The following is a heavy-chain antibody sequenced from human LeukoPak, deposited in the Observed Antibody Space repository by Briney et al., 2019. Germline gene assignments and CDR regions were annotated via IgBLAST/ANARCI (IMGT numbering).Heavy chain of an antibody. CDR1: GFTFSSYA. V-gene: IGHV3-23*01. CDR3: AKDLYSNYGPADY. J-gene: IGHJ4*02. D-gene: IGHD4-11*01. CDR2: INGGGVNT. Sequence: PGGSLRLSCAASGFTFSSYAMSWVRQAPGKGLEWALTINGGGVNTHYADSVGGRFTISRDNSKNTLFLQMNSLRDEDTAVYYCAKDLYSNYGPADYWGQGNLVTVSS.